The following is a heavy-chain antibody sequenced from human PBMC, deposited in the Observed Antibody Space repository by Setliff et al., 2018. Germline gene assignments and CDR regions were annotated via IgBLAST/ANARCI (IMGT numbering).Heavy chain of an antibody. CDR1: GGSISDYY. D-gene: IGHD2-8*02. CDR2: INQSGST. J-gene: IGHJ6*02. V-gene: IGHV4-34*01. Sequence: SETLSLTCGGYGGSISDYYWSWIRQPPGKGLEWIGEINQSGSTTYNPSLKGRVTISMDTSKNQLSLKLTSLSAADTAVYYCTRDQDLRWCKAGTGCYYNYYGLDVWGQGTTVTVSS. CDR3: TRDQDLRWCKAGTGCYYNYYGLDV.